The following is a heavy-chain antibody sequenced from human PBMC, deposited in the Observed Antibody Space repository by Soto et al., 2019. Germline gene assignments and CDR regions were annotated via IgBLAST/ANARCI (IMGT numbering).Heavy chain of an antibody. Sequence: ASVKVSCKVSGYTLTELSMHWVRQAPGKGLEWMGGFDPEDGETIYAQKFQGRVTMTEDTSTDTAYMELSSLKSEDTAVYYCATGRHGYDSGYNWFDPWGQGTLVTVSS. CDR3: ATGRHGYDSGYNWFDP. J-gene: IGHJ5*02. CDR1: GYTLTELS. CDR2: FDPEDGET. V-gene: IGHV1-24*01. D-gene: IGHD5-12*01.